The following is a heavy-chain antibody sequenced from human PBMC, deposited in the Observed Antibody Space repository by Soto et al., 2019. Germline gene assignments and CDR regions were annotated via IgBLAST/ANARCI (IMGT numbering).Heavy chain of an antibody. D-gene: IGHD2-2*01. Sequence: ASVKVSCKVSGYTLTELSMHWVRQAPGKGLEWMGGFDPEDGETIYAQKFQGRVTMTEGTSTDTAYMELSSLRSEDTAVYYCATGLLGYCSSTSCPNFDYWGQGTLVTVSS. V-gene: IGHV1-24*01. CDR2: FDPEDGET. CDR1: GYTLTELS. J-gene: IGHJ4*02. CDR3: ATGLLGYCSSTSCPNFDY.